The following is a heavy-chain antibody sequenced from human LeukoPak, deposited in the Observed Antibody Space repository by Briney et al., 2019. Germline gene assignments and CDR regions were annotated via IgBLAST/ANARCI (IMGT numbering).Heavy chain of an antibody. CDR1: GYTFTGYY. CDR3: ARGVGKKGRYCSGGSCYPVPDAFDI. V-gene: IGHV1-2*04. D-gene: IGHD2-15*01. J-gene: IGHJ3*02. CDR2: INPNSGGT. Sequence: ASVKVSCKASGYTFTGYYMHWVRQAPGQGLEWMGWINPNSGGTNYAQKFQGWVTMTRDTSISTAYTELSRLRSDDTAVYYCARGVGKKGRYCSGGSCYPVPDAFDIWGQGTMVTVSS.